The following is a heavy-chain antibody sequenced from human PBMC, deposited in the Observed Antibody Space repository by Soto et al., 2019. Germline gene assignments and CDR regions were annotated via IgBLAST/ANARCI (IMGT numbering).Heavy chain of an antibody. CDR3: AREGPTGGGELLGALDF. J-gene: IGHJ4*02. Sequence: SETLSLTCAISGAPITWGDYSWNWIRQPPGKGLEWIGYIFHGGSTNYNPSLKSRVTISVDTSKNQFSLKLSSVTAADTAVYYCAREGPTGGGELLGALDFWGQGTLVTVSS. CDR2: IFHGGST. CDR1: GAPITWGDYS. D-gene: IGHD3-10*01. V-gene: IGHV4-30-2*01.